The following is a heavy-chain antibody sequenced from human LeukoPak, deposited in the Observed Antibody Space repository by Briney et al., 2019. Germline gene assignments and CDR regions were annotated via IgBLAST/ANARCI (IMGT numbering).Heavy chain of an antibody. D-gene: IGHD6-19*01. J-gene: IGHJ4*02. V-gene: IGHV3-15*01. CDR1: GFTFSNAW. CDR2: IKSKTDGGTT. CDR3: TTDRSVAGTFDY. Sequence: GGSLRLSCAASGFTFSNAWMSWVRQAPGKGREGVGRIKSKTDGGTTDYAAPVKGRFTISRDDSKNTLYLQMNSLKTEDTAVYYCTTDRSVAGTFDYWGQGTLVTVSS.